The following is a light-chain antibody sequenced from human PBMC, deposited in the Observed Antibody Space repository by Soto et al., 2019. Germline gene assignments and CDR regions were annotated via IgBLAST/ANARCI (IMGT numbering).Light chain of an antibody. CDR1: QSVLFRSDNKNY. Sequence: EIVMTQSPDSLAVSLGERATINCKSSQSVLFRSDNKNYLAWYQQRSGQPPKLLIYWASTRESGVPDRFSGSGSGTEFTLAISSLQAEDVSVYYCQQYYTSPDTFGQGTKLEIK. CDR3: QQYYTSPDT. CDR2: WAS. J-gene: IGKJ2*01. V-gene: IGKV4-1*01.